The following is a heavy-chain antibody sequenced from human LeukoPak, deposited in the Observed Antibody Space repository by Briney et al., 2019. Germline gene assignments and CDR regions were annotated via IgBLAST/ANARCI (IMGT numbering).Heavy chain of an antibody. CDR1: GGTFSSYA. CDR3: AGSKYYDSSGYYI. CDR2: IIPILGIA. J-gene: IGHJ4*02. Sequence: SVTVSCKASGGTFSSYAISWVRQAPGQGLEWMGRIIPILGIANYAQKFQGRVTITADKSTSTAYMELSSLRSEDTAVYYCAGSKYYDSSGYYIWGQGTLVTVSS. V-gene: IGHV1-69*04. D-gene: IGHD3-22*01.